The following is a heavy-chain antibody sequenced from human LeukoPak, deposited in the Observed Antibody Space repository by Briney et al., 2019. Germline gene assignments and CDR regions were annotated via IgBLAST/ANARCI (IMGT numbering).Heavy chain of an antibody. D-gene: IGHD6-19*01. V-gene: IGHV3-30*18. J-gene: IGHJ4*02. CDR3: AKGGSGWYFDY. Sequence: GGSLRLSCAASGFTFSSYGMHWVRQAPGKGLEWVAIISYDGGDKYYADSVKGRLTISRDNSRNTLYLQMNSLRPEDTAGYYCAKGGSGWYFDYWGQGTLVTVSS. CDR1: GFTFSSYG. CDR2: ISYDGGDK.